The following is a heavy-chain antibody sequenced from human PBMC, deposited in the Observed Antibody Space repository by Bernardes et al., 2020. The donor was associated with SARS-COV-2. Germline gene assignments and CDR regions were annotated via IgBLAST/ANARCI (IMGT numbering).Heavy chain of an antibody. CDR2: IYYSGST. D-gene: IGHD3-3*01. CDR1: GGSISSYY. V-gene: IGHV4-59*01. CDR3: ARVDVTPLFDFWSGNYYYYYMDV. Sequence: SETLSLTCTVSGGSISSYYWSWIRQPPVPGLAWIGYIYYSGSTHYNPSLKSRVTISVDTSKNQFSLKLSSVTAADTAVYYCARVDVTPLFDFWSGNYYYYYMDVWGKGTTVNGS. J-gene: IGHJ6*03.